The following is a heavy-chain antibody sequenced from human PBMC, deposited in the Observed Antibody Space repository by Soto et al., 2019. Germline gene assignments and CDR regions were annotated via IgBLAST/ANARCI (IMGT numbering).Heavy chain of an antibody. CDR2: INAGNGKI. J-gene: IGHJ4*02. CDR1: GYTFTNYA. D-gene: IGHD6-19*01. Sequence: QVQLVQSGAEVKQPGASVKVSCRASGYTFTNYAIHWVRQGPGQRLEWMGWINAGNGKIKYSQKFQGRVTITRDTSASTAYMELSSLRSEDTAVYYCARDGAVAGNTNFDYWGQGTLVTVSS. CDR3: ARDGAVAGNTNFDY. V-gene: IGHV1-3*01.